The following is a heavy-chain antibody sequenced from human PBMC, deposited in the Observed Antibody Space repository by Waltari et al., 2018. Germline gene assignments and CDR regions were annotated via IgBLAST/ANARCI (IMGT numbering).Heavy chain of an antibody. Sequence: QVQLQESGPGQVKPSETLSLTCTVSNGSITSFFWNWNRQSPGKGLAWLGYIYYTGSTDYNPSLRSRVTISVDTTKIQFSLRLNSLTAADTGVYYCARGRIHYTANWFDPWGQGTRVTVSS. V-gene: IGHV4-59*01. CDR2: IYYTGST. D-gene: IGHD3-10*01. CDR1: NGSITSFF. J-gene: IGHJ5*02. CDR3: ARGRIHYTANWFDP.